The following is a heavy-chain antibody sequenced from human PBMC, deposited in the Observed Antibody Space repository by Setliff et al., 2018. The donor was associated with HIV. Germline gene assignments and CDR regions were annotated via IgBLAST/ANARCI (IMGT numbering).Heavy chain of an antibody. D-gene: IGHD3-10*01. CDR2: ISFDGSNK. Sequence: GESLKISCAASGFTFSNYAIHWVRQAPGKGLEWVAVISFDGSNKYYADSVKGRFSISRDNSKNTLYLQMNSLRVEDTALYFCAKDAITMVRGHYYYMDVWG. V-gene: IGHV3-30*18. J-gene: IGHJ6*03. CDR1: GFTFSNYA. CDR3: AKDAITMVRGHYYYMDV.